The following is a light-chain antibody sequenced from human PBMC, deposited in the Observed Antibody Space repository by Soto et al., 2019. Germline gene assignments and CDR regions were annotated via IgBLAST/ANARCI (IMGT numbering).Light chain of an antibody. CDR2: DDN. CDR1: SSNIGGNS. Sequence: QSVMTQPPSVSAAPGQKVTISCSGSSSNIGGNSVSWYQQLPGTAPKLLIYDDNKRPSGIPDRFSGSKSGTSATLGITGFQTGDEADYYCSSFTSNRIHVFGPGTKLTVL. J-gene: IGLJ1*01. V-gene: IGLV1-51*01. CDR3: SSFTSNRIHV.